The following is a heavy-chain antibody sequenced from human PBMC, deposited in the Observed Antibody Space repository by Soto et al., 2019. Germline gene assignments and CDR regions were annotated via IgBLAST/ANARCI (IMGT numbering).Heavy chain of an antibody. CDR2: INPKSGDT. V-gene: IGHV1-2*02. CDR1: GYAFTAYY. J-gene: IGHJ4*02. D-gene: IGHD3-10*01. CDR3: ASDRTYGSGSHYYFDY. Sequence: AASVKVSCKASGYAFTAYYMHWVRQAPGQGVEWMGWINPKSGDTTYAQKFQGRVTMTRDTSITTAYMELSRLRSDDTAVYYCASDRTYGSGSHYYFDYWGQGTPVTVSS.